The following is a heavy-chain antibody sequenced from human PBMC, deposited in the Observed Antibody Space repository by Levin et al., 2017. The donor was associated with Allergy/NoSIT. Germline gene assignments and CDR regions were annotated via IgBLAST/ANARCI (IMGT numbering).Heavy chain of an antibody. Sequence: GGSLRLSCAASGFSFSNYAIHWVRQAPGKGLEWVAVISYDGSKKYEADSVKGRFTISGDNARNTVYLQLNSVRPDDTALYYCAREVATVPGHPPDFWGQGTLVTVSS. V-gene: IGHV3-30*04. CDR1: GFSFSNYA. D-gene: IGHD6-19*01. CDR3: AREVATVPGHPPDF. J-gene: IGHJ4*02. CDR2: ISYDGSKK.